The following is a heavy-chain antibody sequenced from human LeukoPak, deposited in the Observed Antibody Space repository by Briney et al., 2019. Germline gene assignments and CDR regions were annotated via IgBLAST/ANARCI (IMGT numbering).Heavy chain of an antibody. J-gene: IGHJ4*02. D-gene: IGHD1-1*01. Sequence: PGGSLRLSCVASGFTFSSYAVSWFRQAPGKGLEWVSTVCRSGADTYYADSVRGRFTLSKDSSKNTLQMNSLSAEDTAIYYCVKHSGGVYGNSDYWGQGILVTVSS. CDR3: VKHSGGVYGNSDY. CDR1: GFTFSSYA. CDR2: VCRSGADT. V-gene: IGHV3-23*01.